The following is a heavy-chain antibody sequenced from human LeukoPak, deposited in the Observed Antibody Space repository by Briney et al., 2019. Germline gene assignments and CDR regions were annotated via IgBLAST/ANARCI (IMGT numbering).Heavy chain of an antibody. Sequence: SETLSLTCTVSGGSISSYSWSWIRQPPGKGLEWIGYIYYSGSTNYNPSLKSRVTISVDTSKKQFSLKLSSVTAAGTAVYYCAAQGRYSSGWRADYWGQGTLVTVSS. D-gene: IGHD6-19*01. J-gene: IGHJ4*02. V-gene: IGHV4-59*01. CDR2: IYYSGST. CDR3: AAQGRYSSGWRADY. CDR1: GGSISSYS.